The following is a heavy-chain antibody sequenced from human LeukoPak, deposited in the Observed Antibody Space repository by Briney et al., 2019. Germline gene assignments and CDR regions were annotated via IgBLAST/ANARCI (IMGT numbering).Heavy chain of an antibody. J-gene: IGHJ4*02. CDR3: ARDPPWYYDSSGYSN. CDR2: IYHSGST. CDR1: GGSISSGGYY. V-gene: IGHV4-30-2*01. D-gene: IGHD3-22*01. Sequence: SETLFLTCTVSGGSISSGGYYWSWIRQPPGRGLEWIGYIYHSGSTYYNPSLKSRVTISVDRSKNQFSLKLSSVTAADTAVYYCARDPPWYYDSSGYSNWGQGTLVTVSS.